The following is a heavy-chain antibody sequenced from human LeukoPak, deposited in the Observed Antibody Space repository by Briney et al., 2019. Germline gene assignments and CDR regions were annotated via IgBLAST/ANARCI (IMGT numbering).Heavy chain of an antibody. J-gene: IGHJ6*02. CDR1: GGSISEYS. D-gene: IGHD4-11*01. CDR3: ARGAYSNGGYYYYGMDV. CDR2: IYHSGST. V-gene: IGHV4-30-2*01. Sequence: PSETLSLTCTVSGGSISEYSWSWIRQPPGKGLEWIGYIYHSGSTYYNPSLKSRVTISVDRSKNQFSLKLSSVTAADTAVYYCARGAYSNGGYYYYGMDVWGQGTTVTVSS.